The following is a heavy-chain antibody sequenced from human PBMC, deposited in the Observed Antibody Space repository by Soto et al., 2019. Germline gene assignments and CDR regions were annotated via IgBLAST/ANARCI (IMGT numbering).Heavy chain of an antibody. Sequence: PGGSLRLSCAASGFTFSSYAMSWVRQAPGKGLEWVSAISGSGGSTYYADSVKGRFTISRDNSKNTLYLQMNSLRAEDAAVYYCAKSSRGVVVAATLGAFDIWGQGTMVTVSS. D-gene: IGHD2-15*01. CDR1: GFTFSSYA. CDR2: ISGSGGST. CDR3: AKSSRGVVVAATLGAFDI. J-gene: IGHJ3*02. V-gene: IGHV3-23*01.